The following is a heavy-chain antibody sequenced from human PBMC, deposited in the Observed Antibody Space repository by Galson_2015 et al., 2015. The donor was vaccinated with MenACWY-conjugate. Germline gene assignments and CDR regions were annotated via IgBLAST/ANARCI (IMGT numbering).Heavy chain of an antibody. Sequence: SLRLSCAASGFTVSSNYMSWVRQAPGKGLEWVAVIWYDGSNKYYADSVKGRFTISRDNSKNTLYPQMNSLRAEDTAVYYCAREGATMVRGATYYYGMDVWGQGTTVTVSS. V-gene: IGHV3-33*08. J-gene: IGHJ6*02. D-gene: IGHD3-10*01. CDR3: AREGATMVRGATYYYGMDV. CDR2: IWYDGSNK. CDR1: GFTVSSNY.